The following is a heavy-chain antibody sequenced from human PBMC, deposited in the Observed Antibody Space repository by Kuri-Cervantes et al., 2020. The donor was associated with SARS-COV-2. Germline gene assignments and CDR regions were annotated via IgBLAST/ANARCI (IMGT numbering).Heavy chain of an antibody. J-gene: IGHJ5*02. CDR2: INWNGGST. V-gene: IGHV3-20*01. CDR1: GFTFADYG. CDR3: ARAYYYDSSGYYSNWFDP. D-gene: IGHD3-22*01. Sequence: GGSLRLSCAASGFTFADYGMSWVRQAPGKGLEWVSAINWNGGSTGYADSVKGRFTISRDNAKNSLYLQMNSLRAEDTALYHCARAYYYDSSGYYSNWFDPWGQGTLVTVSS.